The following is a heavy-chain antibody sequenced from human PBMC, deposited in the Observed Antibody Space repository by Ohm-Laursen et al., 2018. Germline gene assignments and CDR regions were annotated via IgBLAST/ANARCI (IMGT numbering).Heavy chain of an antibody. CDR1: GFTFSDYY. Sequence: SLRLSCAASGFTFSDYYMSWIRQAPGKGLEWVSYISSSGSTIYYADFVKGRFTISRDSAKNSLYLQMNSLRAEDTAVYYCARYIAARPVDYWGQGTLVTVSS. CDR3: ARYIAARPVDY. V-gene: IGHV3-11*01. CDR2: ISSSGSTI. D-gene: IGHD6-6*01. J-gene: IGHJ4*02.